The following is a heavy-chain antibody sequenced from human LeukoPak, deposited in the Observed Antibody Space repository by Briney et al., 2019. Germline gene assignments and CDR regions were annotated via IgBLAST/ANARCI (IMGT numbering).Heavy chain of an antibody. CDR3: ARGRADSGYRFDY. V-gene: IGHV3-7*01. J-gene: IGHJ4*02. Sequence: GGSLRLSCAASAFTLSSYWMSWVRQAPGKGLEWVANIKQDGSEKYSVDSVKGRFTISRDNAKSSLYLQMNSLRAEDTAVYYCARGRADSGYRFDYWGQGTLVIVSS. D-gene: IGHD3-22*01. CDR1: AFTLSSYW. CDR2: IKQDGSEK.